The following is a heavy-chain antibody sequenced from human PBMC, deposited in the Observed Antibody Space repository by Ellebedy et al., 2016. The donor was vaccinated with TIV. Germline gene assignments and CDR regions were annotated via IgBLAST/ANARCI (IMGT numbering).Heavy chain of an antibody. J-gene: IGHJ4*02. D-gene: IGHD5-24*01. CDR2: IYYSGST. CDR1: GGSINSGGYY. V-gene: IGHV4-31*03. Sequence: SETLSLTXTVSGGSINSGGYYWSWIRQHPGKGLEWIGYIYYSGSTYYNPSLKSRVTISVDTSKNQFSLKLSSVTAADTAVYYCARVMTNRDGYNQSFSFDYWGQGTLVTVSS. CDR3: ARVMTNRDGYNQSFSFDY.